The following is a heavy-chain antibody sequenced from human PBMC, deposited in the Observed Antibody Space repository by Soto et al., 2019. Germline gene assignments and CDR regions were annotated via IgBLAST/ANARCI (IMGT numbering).Heavy chain of an antibody. V-gene: IGHV3-23*01. J-gene: IGHJ4*02. Sequence: GGSLRLSCAASGLTFNSYAMSWVRQAPGKGLEWVSAISATGGGTYYADSVKGRFTISRDNSHNTLYLQVHSLTAEDTAVYYCAKDRRAGGNSAFYFDFWGQGAQVTVSS. CDR2: ISATGGGT. CDR1: GLTFNSYA. CDR3: AKDRRAGGNSAFYFDF. D-gene: IGHD3-16*01.